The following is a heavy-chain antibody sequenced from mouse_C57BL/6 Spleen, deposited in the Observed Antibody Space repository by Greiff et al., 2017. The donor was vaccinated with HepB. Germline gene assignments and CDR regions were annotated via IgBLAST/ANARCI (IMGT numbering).Heavy chain of an antibody. Sequence: EVKVEESGPGLVKPSQSLSLTCSVTGYSITSGYYWNWIRQFPGNKLEWMGYISYDGSNNYNPSLKNRISITRDTSKNQFFLKLNSVTTEDTATYYCARRELGFDYWGQGTTLTVSS. CDR2: ISYDGSN. CDR3: ARRELGFDY. V-gene: IGHV3-6*01. J-gene: IGHJ2*01. CDR1: GYSITSGYY. D-gene: IGHD4-1*01.